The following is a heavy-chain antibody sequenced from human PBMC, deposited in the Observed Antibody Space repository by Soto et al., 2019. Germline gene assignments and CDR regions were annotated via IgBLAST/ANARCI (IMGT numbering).Heavy chain of an antibody. CDR1: GFTFNVYG. CDR2: ISYDGENK. CDR3: AKDREYYYGSGSHSPFDH. J-gene: IGHJ4*02. D-gene: IGHD3-10*01. V-gene: IGHV3-30*18. Sequence: PGGSLRLSCVASGFTFNVYGMHWVRQAPGKGLEWVSLISYDGENKYYVDSVKGRFTIYRDNSKNTLYLQMNSLRVEDTAVYYCAKDREYYYGSGSHSPFDHWGQGTLVTVSS.